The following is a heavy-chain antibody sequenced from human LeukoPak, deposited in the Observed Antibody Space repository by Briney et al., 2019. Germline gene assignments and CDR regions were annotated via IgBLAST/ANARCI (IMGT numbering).Heavy chain of an antibody. Sequence: PGRSLRLSCAASEFRFSDYGMHWVRQAPGRGLEWVAVISSDGTKKAYADSVKGRFTISRDNSENTLYLQMSSLRAEDTAVYYCAKRRDYCSGGSCYSLDYWGQGTLVTVSS. CDR1: EFRFSDYG. CDR3: AKRRDYCSGGSCYSLDY. CDR2: ISSDGTKK. D-gene: IGHD2-15*01. J-gene: IGHJ4*02. V-gene: IGHV3-30*18.